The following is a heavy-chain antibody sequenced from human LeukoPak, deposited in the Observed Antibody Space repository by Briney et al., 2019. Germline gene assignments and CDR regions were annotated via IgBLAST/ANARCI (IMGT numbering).Heavy chain of an antibody. J-gene: IGHJ3*02. Sequence: GGSLRLSCAASGFTFSSYSMNWVRQAPGKGLEWVSSISSSSSYIYYADSVKGRFTISRGNAKNSLYLQMNSLRAEDTAVYYCARERIVVVGDAFDIWGQGTMVTVSS. V-gene: IGHV3-21*01. CDR3: ARERIVVVGDAFDI. CDR2: ISSSSSYI. CDR1: GFTFSSYS. D-gene: IGHD3-22*01.